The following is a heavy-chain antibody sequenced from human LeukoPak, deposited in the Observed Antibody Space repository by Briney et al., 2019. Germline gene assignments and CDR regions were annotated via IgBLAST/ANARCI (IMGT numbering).Heavy chain of an antibody. CDR2: ITDNGRNS. Sequence: GGSLRLSCTASGFTFGDYAMSWFRQAPGKGLEWISYITDNGRNSFYADSVKGRFTISRDSSKNTLFLQMNSLRAEDTAVYYCARGPIVGVTGDYWGQGTLVTVSS. V-gene: IGHV3-11*04. CDR3: ARGPIVGVTGDY. D-gene: IGHD1-26*01. CDR1: GFTFGDYA. J-gene: IGHJ4*02.